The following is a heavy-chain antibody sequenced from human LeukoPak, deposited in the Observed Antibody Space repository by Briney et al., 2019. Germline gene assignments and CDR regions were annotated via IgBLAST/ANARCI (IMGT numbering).Heavy chain of an antibody. V-gene: IGHV3-30*02. CDR1: GFTFSSYG. Sequence: GGSLRLSCAASGFTFSSYGMHWVRQAPGKGLEWVAFIRYDGSNKYYADSVKGRFTISRDNSKNMLYLQMNSLRAEDTAVYYCAQGRSFYYYYSMDVWGKGTTVTVSS. J-gene: IGHJ6*03. CDR3: AQGRSFYYYYSMDV. CDR2: IRYDGSNK.